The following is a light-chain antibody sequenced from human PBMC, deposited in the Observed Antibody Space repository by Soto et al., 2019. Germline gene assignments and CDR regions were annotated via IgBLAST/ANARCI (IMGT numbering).Light chain of an antibody. CDR1: SSDVGGFNY. V-gene: IGLV2-11*01. CDR2: DVT. Sequence: QSVLTQPRSVSGSPGQSVTISCTGTSSDVGGFNYVSWYQQHPGKAPKLMIYDVTKRPSGVPDRFSASKSGNTASLTISGLQAEDEADYYCCSYAGRYTFYVFGTGTKVTV. J-gene: IGLJ1*01. CDR3: CSYAGRYTFYV.